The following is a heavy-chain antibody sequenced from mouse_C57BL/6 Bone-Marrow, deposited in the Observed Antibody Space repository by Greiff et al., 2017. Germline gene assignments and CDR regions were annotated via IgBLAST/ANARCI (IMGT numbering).Heavy chain of an antibody. V-gene: IGHV2-5*01. CDR1: GFSLTSYG. J-gene: IGHJ4*01. CDR3: AKNCYDPYYYAMDY. Sequence: VKLVESGPGLVQPSQSLSITCTVSGFSLTSYGVHWVRQSPGKGLEWLGVIWRGGSTDYNAAFMSRLSITKDNSKSQVFFKMNSLQADDTAIYYCAKNCYDPYYYAMDYWGQGTSVTVSS. CDR2: IWRGGST. D-gene: IGHD2-3*01.